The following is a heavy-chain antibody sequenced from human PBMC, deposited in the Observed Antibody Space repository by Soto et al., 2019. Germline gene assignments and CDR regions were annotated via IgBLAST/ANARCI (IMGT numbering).Heavy chain of an antibody. V-gene: IGHV3-33*05. J-gene: IGHJ4*02. CDR2: IKSDGNTE. D-gene: IGHD2-2*01. CDR3: ARDDCSSPCCYGY. Sequence: GGSLRLSCAASGFTFRNYGMHWVRQAPGKGLEWVAAIKSDGNTEYHADSVKGRFAISRDNSKNTLYLQMNSLRAEDTAVYYCARDDCSSPCCYGYWGEGTLVTVSS. CDR1: GFTFRNYG.